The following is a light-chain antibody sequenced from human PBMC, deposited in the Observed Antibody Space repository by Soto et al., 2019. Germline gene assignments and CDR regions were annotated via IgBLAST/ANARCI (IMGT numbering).Light chain of an antibody. CDR3: QQYGSSIT. CDR1: QSVPRSY. J-gene: IGKJ5*01. CDR2: GTS. V-gene: IGKV3-20*01. Sequence: IVLTQSPGTLSLSPGERATLSCRASQSVPRSYLAWYQQKPCQAPRLLIYGTSSRATGIPDRFSGSGSGTDFTLTISRLEPEDFAVFYCQQYGSSITFGQGTRLEIK.